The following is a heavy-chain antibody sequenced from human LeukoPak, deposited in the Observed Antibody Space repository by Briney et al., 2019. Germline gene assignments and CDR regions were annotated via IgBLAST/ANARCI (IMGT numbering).Heavy chain of an antibody. Sequence: GGSLRLSRSASGFTFNDYAMHWVRQAPGKGLEWVAVISYDGSNKYYADSLKGRFTISRDNSKNTLYLQMNSLRAEDTAVYYCAKDLGVGLERRFDPWGQGTLVTVSS. V-gene: IGHV3-30*04. CDR2: ISYDGSNK. D-gene: IGHD1-1*01. J-gene: IGHJ5*02. CDR3: AKDLGVGLERRFDP. CDR1: GFTFNDYA.